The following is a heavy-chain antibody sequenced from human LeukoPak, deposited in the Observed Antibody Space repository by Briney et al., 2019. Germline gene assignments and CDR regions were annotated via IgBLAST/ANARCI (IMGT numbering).Heavy chain of an antibody. CDR1: GGTFSSYA. J-gene: IGHJ3*02. V-gene: IGHV1-69*13. D-gene: IGHD3-10*01. CDR2: IIPIFGTA. CDR3: ARSTYYYGSGSPNDAFDI. Sequence: ASVKVSCKASGGTFSSYAISWVRQAPGQGLEWKGGIIPIFGTANYAQKFQGRVTITADESTSTAYMELSSLRSEDTAVYYCARSTYYYGSGSPNDAFDIWGQGTMVTVSS.